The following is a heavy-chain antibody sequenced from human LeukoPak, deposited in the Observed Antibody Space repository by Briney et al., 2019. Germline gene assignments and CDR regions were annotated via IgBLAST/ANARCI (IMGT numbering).Heavy chain of an antibody. CDR2: IYHSGST. J-gene: IGHJ4*02. D-gene: IGHD6-13*01. CDR3: ATGYTSNCPYN. CDR1: GGSISSSSYN. V-gene: IGHV4-39*01. Sequence: SQTLSLTCTVSGGSISSSSYNWGSIRQPPGKGLDWIGTIYHSGSTYYNPSLKSRVTISVDTSKNQFSLKLRSVTAADTAVYYCATGYTSNCPYNWGQGTLVTVSS.